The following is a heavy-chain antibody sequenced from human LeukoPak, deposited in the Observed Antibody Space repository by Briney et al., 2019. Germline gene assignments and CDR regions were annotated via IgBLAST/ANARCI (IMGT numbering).Heavy chain of an antibody. CDR1: GFTFSSYS. J-gene: IGHJ4*02. CDR3: ARDDYGDYAGFDY. D-gene: IGHD4-17*01. V-gene: IGHV3-21*01. Sequence: GGSLRLSCAASGFTFSSYSMNWVRQAPGKGLEWVSSISSSSSYIYYADSVKGRFTISRDNAKNSLYLQMNSLRAVDTAVYYCARDDYGDYAGFDYWGQGTLVTVSS. CDR2: ISSSSSYI.